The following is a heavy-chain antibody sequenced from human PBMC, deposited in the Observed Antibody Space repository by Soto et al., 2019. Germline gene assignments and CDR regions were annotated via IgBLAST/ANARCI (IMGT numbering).Heavy chain of an antibody. J-gene: IGHJ6*02. CDR3: ARNPINMLKHYYYYGMDV. D-gene: IGHD2-8*01. CDR2: IIPIFGTA. Sequence: GAPVKVSCKASAGSFSGDPVGRRRQDTGKGLEWMGGIIPIFGTANYAQKFQGRVTITADESTSTAYMALSSLRSEDTAVYYCARNPINMLKHYYYYGMDVWGQGTTGTVS. V-gene: IGHV1-69*13. CDR1: AGSFSGDP.